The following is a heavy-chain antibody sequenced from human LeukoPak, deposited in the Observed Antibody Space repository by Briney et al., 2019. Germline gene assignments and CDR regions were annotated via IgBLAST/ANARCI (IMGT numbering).Heavy chain of an antibody. J-gene: IGHJ4*02. CDR2: ISWNSGNI. D-gene: IGHD3-9*01. CDR1: GFTFDDYA. V-gene: IGHV3-9*01. Sequence: PGRSLRLSCAASGFTFDDYAIHWVRQAPGKGLEWVSGISWNSGNIGYADSVKGRFTISRDNAKNSLYLQMNSLRAEDTALYYCAKDLDYDILTGYYGFDYWGQGTLVTVSS. CDR3: AKDLDYDILTGYYGFDY.